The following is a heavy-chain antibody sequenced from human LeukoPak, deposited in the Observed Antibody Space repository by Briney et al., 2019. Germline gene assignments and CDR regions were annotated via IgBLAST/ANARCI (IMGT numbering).Heavy chain of an antibody. D-gene: IGHD6-6*01. Sequence: GGSLRLSCAASGFTVSSNYMNWVRQAPGKGLEWVSYISSGGSAIYYADSVKGRFTISRDNAKNSLYLQMNSLRAEDTAVYYCARNDYSSSSYFYWGQGTLVTVSS. CDR2: ISSGGSAI. CDR3: ARNDYSSSSYFY. V-gene: IGHV3-48*03. J-gene: IGHJ4*02. CDR1: GFTVSSNY.